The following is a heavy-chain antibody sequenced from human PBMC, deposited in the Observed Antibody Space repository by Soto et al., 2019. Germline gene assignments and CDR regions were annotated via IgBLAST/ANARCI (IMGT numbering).Heavy chain of an antibody. CDR1: GFTFSSYS. CDR3: ARDNWNDVGNAFDI. Sequence: GGSLRLSCAASGFTFSSYSMNWVRQAPGKGLEWVSSISSSSSYIYYADSVKGRFTISRDNAKNSLYLQMNSLRAEDTAVYYCARDNWNDVGNAFDIWGQGTMVTVSS. D-gene: IGHD1-20*01. J-gene: IGHJ3*02. V-gene: IGHV3-21*01. CDR2: ISSSSSYI.